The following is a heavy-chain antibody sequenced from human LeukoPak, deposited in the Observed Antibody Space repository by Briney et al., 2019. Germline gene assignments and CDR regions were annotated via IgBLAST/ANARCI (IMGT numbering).Heavy chain of an antibody. Sequence: ASVKVSCKASGYTFTTYDINWVRQATGQGLEWMGWMNPNSGNTGYAQKFQGRVTIIRDTSASTAYMELSSLRSEDTAVYYCARGRCLGSTNCYYFDSWGQGTLVTVSS. CDR1: GYTFTTYD. J-gene: IGHJ4*02. V-gene: IGHV1-8*01. D-gene: IGHD2-2*01. CDR2: MNPNSGNT. CDR3: ARGRCLGSTNCYYFDS.